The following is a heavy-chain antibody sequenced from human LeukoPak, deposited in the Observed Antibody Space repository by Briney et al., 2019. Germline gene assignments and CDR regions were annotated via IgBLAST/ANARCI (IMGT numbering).Heavy chain of an antibody. J-gene: IGHJ6*03. D-gene: IGHD6-13*01. Sequence: GASVKVSCKASGYTFTSYDINWVRQATGQGLEWMGWMNPNSGNTGYAQKFQGRVTITRNTSISTAYMELSSLRSEDTAVYYCARAAAGTYYYYYMDVWGKGTTVAVSS. CDR3: ARAAAGTYYYYYMDV. CDR2: MNPNSGNT. CDR1: GYTFTSYD. V-gene: IGHV1-8*03.